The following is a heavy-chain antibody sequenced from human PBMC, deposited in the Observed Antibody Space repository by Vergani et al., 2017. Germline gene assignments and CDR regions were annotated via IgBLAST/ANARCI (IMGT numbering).Heavy chain of an antibody. CDR3: ARDRKSYCSGGSCFSVWGAFDI. V-gene: IGHV4-4*03. CDR1: GDSFRSNKW. Sequence: QVQLQESGPGLVKPPGTLSLTCAVSGDSFRSNKWWTWVRQSPGQTLEWIGEISHSGSTNYNPSLKGRVTLSLDTSKNQFSLRLSSVTAADTAVYYCARDRKSYCSGGSCFSVWGAFDIWGRGTTVTVAS. J-gene: IGHJ3*02. D-gene: IGHD2-15*01. CDR2: ISHSGST.